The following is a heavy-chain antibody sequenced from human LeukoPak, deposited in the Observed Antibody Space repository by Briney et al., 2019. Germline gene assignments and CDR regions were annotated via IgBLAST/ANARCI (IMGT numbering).Heavy chain of an antibody. CDR3: VSFYETY. CDR2: ISIDGSTT. CDR1: EFTFSSYW. Sequence: GGSLRLSCVGSEFTFSSYWMHWVRQGPGKGLEWVSRISIDGSTTTYADSVKGRFTISKDNAKNTVYLQMNNLRAEDTAVYYCVSFYETYWGRGTLVTVSS. J-gene: IGHJ4*02. D-gene: IGHD2-2*01. V-gene: IGHV3-74*01.